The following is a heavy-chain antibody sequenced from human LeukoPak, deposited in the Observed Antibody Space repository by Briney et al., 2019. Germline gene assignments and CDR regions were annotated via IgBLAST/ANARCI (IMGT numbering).Heavy chain of an antibody. CDR1: GFSFSIYA. D-gene: IGHD2-21*01. V-gene: IGHV3-23*01. J-gene: IGHJ5*02. CDR2: ISHSGADT. Sequence: GGSLRLSCAASGFSFSIYAMSWVRQAPGKGLEWVSSISHSGADTYYADSVKGRFTISRDNSKNTLYLQMNSLRAEDTAVYYCTKLGAYTIPYGWFDPWGQGTLVTVSS. CDR3: TKLGAYTIPYGWFDP.